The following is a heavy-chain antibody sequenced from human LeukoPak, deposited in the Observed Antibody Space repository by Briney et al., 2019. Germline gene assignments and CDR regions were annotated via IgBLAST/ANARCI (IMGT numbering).Heavy chain of an antibody. CDR1: GGSISSYY. CDR3: ARAARGVIRYPDY. D-gene: IGHD3-10*01. V-gene: IGHV4-34*01. Sequence: SETLSLTCTVSGGSISSYYWSWIRQPPGKGLEWIGEINHSGSTNYNPSLKSRVTISVDTSKNQFSLKLSSVTAADTAVYYCARAARGVIRYPDYWGQGTLVTVSS. CDR2: INHSGST. J-gene: IGHJ4*02.